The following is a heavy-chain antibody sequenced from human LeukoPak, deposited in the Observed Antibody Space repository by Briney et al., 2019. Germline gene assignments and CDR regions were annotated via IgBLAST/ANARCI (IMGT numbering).Heavy chain of an antibody. Sequence: SETLSLTCAVYGGSFSGYYWSWIRQPPGKGLEWIGEINHSGSTNYNPSLKSRVTISVDTSKNQFSLKLSSVTAADTAVYYCARHPIGAAAAHFDYWGQGTLVTVSS. J-gene: IGHJ4*02. CDR1: GGSFSGYY. CDR3: ARHPIGAAAAHFDY. V-gene: IGHV4-34*01. D-gene: IGHD6-13*01. CDR2: INHSGST.